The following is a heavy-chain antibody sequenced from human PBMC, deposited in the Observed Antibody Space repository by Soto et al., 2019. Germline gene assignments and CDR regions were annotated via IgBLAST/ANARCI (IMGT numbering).Heavy chain of an antibody. J-gene: IGHJ4*02. D-gene: IGHD1-26*01. CDR3: ARLRPGATRYFDY. V-gene: IGHV4-59*08. Sequence: SETLSLTCTVSSDSITTYYWSWIRPPPGKGLEWIGYVSYSGSTNYNPSLKSRVTISGDRSKMQFSLKLSSVTAADTAVYFCARLRPGATRYFDYWGQGTQVTVSS. CDR2: VSYSGST. CDR1: SDSITTYY.